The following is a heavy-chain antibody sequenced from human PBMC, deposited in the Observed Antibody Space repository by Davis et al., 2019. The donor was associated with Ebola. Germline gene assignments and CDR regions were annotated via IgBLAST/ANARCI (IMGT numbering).Heavy chain of an antibody. Sequence: GESLKISCAASGFTFSSYWMSWVRQAPGKGLEWVANIKQDGSEKYYVDSVKGRFTISRDTSKNMLFLQMNSLRTEDTAIYYCARHISGDFWYFDVWGRGTQVTVSS. CDR1: GFTFSSYW. CDR3: ARHISGDFWYFDV. CDR2: IKQDGSEK. V-gene: IGHV3-7*03. J-gene: IGHJ2*01. D-gene: IGHD4-17*01.